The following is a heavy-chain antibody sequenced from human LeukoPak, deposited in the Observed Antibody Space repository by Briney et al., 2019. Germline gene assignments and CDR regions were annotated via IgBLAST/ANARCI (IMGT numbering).Heavy chain of an antibody. CDR2: IRYDGIYK. Sequence: GGSLRLSCAASGFTFSSYGMHWVRQAPGKGLEWVAFIRYDGIYKYYADSVKGRFTIFRDKSKTTLFLQMDSLRAEDTAVYYCAKDPEKGLAVARLEHWGQGTLVTVSS. V-gene: IGHV3-30*02. D-gene: IGHD6-19*01. CDR3: AKDPEKGLAVARLEH. J-gene: IGHJ5*02. CDR1: GFTFSSYG.